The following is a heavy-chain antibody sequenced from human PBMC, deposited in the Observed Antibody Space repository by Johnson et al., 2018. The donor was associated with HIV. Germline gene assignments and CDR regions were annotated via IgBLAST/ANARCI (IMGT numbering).Heavy chain of an antibody. CDR1: GFTFSDYY. D-gene: IGHD1-26*01. CDR3: SLNLGAEGAFDI. V-gene: IGHV3-11*04. CDR2: ISSSGSTI. J-gene: IGHJ3*02. Sequence: VQLVESGGGLVKPGGSLRLSCAASGFTFSDYYMTWIRQAPGKGLEWVSYISSSGSTINYADSVKGRFTISRDNAKNSRYRQMNSLRPEDTAGDYCSLNLGAEGAFDIWGQGTMVTVSS.